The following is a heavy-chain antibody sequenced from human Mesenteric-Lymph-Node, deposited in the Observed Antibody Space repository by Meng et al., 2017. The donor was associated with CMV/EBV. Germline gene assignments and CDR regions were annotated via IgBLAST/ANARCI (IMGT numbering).Heavy chain of an antibody. CDR2: VSRDGSER. CDR1: GVTFSNYW. Sequence: AAGVTFSNYWMHWGRQPEGQGLVRGSCVSRDGSERRDADYVKGRFTISRDNSKNTLYLQMNSLRAEDTAVYYCARAIQLWLSALDYWGQGTMVTVSS. J-gene: IGHJ4*02. D-gene: IGHD5-18*01. CDR3: ARAIQLWLSALDY. V-gene: IGHV3-74*01.